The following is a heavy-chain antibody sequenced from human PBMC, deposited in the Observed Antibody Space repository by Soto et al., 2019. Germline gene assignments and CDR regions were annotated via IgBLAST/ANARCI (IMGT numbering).Heavy chain of an antibody. CDR2: FDPEDGET. CDR3: ATDHSGWYQGYWYFDL. D-gene: IGHD2-15*01. CDR1: GYTLTELS. V-gene: IGHV1-24*01. Sequence: QVQLVQSGAEVKKPGASVKVSCKVSGYTLTELSMHWVRQAPGKGLEWMGGFDPEDGETIYAQKFQGRVTMTEDTSKDTAYMELSSLKSEDTAVYYCATDHSGWYQGYWYFDLWGRGTLVTVSS. J-gene: IGHJ2*01.